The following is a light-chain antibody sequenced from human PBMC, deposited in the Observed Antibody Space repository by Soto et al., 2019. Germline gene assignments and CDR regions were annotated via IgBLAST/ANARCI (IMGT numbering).Light chain of an antibody. Sequence: EIVLTQSPGTLSLSPGERATLSCRASQSVSSSSLAWYQQTPGQAPRLLIYGASSRATGIPDRFSGSGSGTDFTRTISRLEPEDFAVYYCQQYGSSPPYTFGQGTKLEIK. CDR3: QQYGSSPPYT. CDR2: GAS. CDR1: QSVSSSS. V-gene: IGKV3-20*01. J-gene: IGKJ2*01.